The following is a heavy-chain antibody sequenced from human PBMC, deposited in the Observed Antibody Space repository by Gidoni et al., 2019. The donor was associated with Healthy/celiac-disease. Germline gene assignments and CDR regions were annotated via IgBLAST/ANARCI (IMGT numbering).Heavy chain of an antibody. D-gene: IGHD6-19*01. CDR1: GFSLSNARMG. Sequence: QVTLKESGPVLVKPTETLTLTCTDPGFSLSNARMGVSWIRQPPGKALEWLAHIFSNDEKSYSTSLKSRLTISKDTSKSQVVLTMTNMDPVDTATYYCARSYSSGWYYAFDIWGQGTMVTVSS. J-gene: IGHJ3*02. CDR3: ARSYSSGWYYAFDI. CDR2: IFSNDEK. V-gene: IGHV2-26*01.